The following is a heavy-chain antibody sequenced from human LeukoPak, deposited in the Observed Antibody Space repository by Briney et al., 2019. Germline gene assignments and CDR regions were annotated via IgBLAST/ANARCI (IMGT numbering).Heavy chain of an antibody. V-gene: IGHV3-64*01. CDR1: GFSFSSYA. CDR2: ISSNGGST. J-gene: IGHJ6*03. CDR3: ARDGAYCGGDCKYYYYMDV. Sequence: GGSLRLSCAASGFSFSSYAIQWVRQAPGKGLQYVSAISSNGGSTYYANSVKGRFTISRDNSKNTLYLQMGSLRAEDMAVYYCARDGAYCGGDCKYYYYMDVWGKGTTVTVSS. D-gene: IGHD2-21*02.